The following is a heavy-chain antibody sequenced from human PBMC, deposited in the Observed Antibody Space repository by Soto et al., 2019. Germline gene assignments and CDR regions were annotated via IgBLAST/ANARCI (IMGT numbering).Heavy chain of an antibody. V-gene: IGHV4-59*01. CDR3: GRVFWEQPGKITGFAP. CDR1: GGSISSYY. Sequence: SETLSLTCTVSGGSISSYYWSWIRQPPGKGLEWIGYIYYSATTNYNPSLKSRVTISVDRSKNQFSLKLTSVTAADTAVYYCGRVFWEQPGKITGFAPGGQEPWSPFL. CDR2: IYYSATT. D-gene: IGHD1-20*01. J-gene: IGHJ5*02.